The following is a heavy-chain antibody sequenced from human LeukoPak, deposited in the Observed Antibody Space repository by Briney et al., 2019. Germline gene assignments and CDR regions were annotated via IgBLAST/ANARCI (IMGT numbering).Heavy chain of an antibody. D-gene: IGHD3-10*01. V-gene: IGHV3-11*04. J-gene: IGHJ4*02. Sequence: GGSLRLSCAASGFTFSDYYMTWIRQAPGKGLEWVSYISSSGITIYYADSVKGRFTISRDNAKKSLYLQMNSLRAEDTAVYYCARENYGSGPRQPFFDYWGQGTLVTVSS. CDR3: ARENYGSGPRQPFFDY. CDR1: GFTFSDYY. CDR2: ISSSGITI.